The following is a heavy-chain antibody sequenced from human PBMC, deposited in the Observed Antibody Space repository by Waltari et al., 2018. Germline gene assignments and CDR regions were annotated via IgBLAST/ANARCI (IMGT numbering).Heavy chain of an antibody. CDR2: ISSSGSTI. V-gene: IGHV3-48*03. D-gene: IGHD4-17*01. J-gene: IGHJ4*02. CDR3: ARWGSYYGDYGLGY. CDR1: GFTFSSYE. Sequence: EVQLVESGGGLVQPGGSLRLSCAASGFTFSSYEMNWFRQAPGKGREWVSYISSSGSTIYYADSVKGRFTISRDNAKNSLYLQMNSLRAEDTAVYYCARWGSYYGDYGLGYWGQGTLVTVSS.